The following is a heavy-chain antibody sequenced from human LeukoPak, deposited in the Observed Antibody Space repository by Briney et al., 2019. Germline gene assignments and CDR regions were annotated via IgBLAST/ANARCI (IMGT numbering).Heavy chain of an antibody. D-gene: IGHD2-21*01. J-gene: IGHJ1*01. V-gene: IGHV3-21*01. Sequence: PGGSLRLSCAASGFTFSSYSMNWVRQAPGKGLEWVSSISSSSSYIYYADSVKGRFTISRDNAKNSLYLQMNSLRAEDTAVYYCARDCGGDCYHWQYFQHWGQGTLVTVSS. CDR3: ARDCGGDCYHWQYFQH. CDR1: GFTFSSYS. CDR2: ISSSSSYI.